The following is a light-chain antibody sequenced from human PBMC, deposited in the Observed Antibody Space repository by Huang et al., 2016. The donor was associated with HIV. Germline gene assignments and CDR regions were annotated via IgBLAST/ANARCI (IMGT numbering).Light chain of an antibody. CDR3: QQYHNWPPYT. Sequence: EILLTQSPATLSVSPGERVTLSCRASQSISNNVAWYQQKPGQAPRLLIYGASTRATAIPARFSGSASGTEFTLTISSLQSEDFAVYYCQQYHNWPPYTFGQGTKLEI. CDR1: QSISNN. V-gene: IGKV3-15*01. J-gene: IGKJ2*01. CDR2: GAS.